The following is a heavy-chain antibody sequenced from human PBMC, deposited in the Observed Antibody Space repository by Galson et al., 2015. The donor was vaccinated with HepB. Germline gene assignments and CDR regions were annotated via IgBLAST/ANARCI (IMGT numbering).Heavy chain of an antibody. CDR1: GFTVSSNY. CDR2: IYSGGST. V-gene: IGHV3-53*01. Sequence: SLRLSCAASGFTVSSNYMSWVRQAPGKGLEWVSVIYSGGSTYYADSVKGRFTISRDNSKNTLYLQMNSLRAEDTAVYYCARDRDDSSGYTFDYWGQGTLVTVSS. J-gene: IGHJ4*02. CDR3: ARDRDDSSGYTFDY. D-gene: IGHD3-22*01.